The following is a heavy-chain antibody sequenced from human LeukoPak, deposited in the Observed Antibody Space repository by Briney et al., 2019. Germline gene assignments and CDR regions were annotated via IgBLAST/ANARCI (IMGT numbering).Heavy chain of an antibody. CDR3: AKGRREVTAADYDN. CDR2: ISGRGGST. D-gene: IGHD6-25*01. CDR1: GFTFSSYA. Sequence: GGSLRLSCAASGFTFSSYAMSWVRQAPGKGLEWVSVISGRGGSTYYADSVKGRFTVSRDNSKNTLYLQMNSLRSNDTAVYYCAKGRREVTAADYDNWGQGTLVTVSS. J-gene: IGHJ4*02. V-gene: IGHV3-23*01.